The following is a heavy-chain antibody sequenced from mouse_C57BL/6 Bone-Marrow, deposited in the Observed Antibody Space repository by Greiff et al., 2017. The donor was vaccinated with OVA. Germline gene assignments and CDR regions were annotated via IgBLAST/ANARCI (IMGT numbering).Heavy chain of an antibody. CDR1: EYAFPSHD. V-gene: IGHV5-2*01. CDR3: ARRGDYVPFAY. CDR2: INSDGGST. D-gene: IGHD2-4*01. Sequence: EVKLQESGAGLVQPGASVKLSCKSNEYAFPSHDMSWVRKSPGKGLELVAAINSDGGSTYYPDTMERRIIISRDNTKKTLYRQLSSVGSEDTAWDYCARRGDYVPFAYWGQGTLVTVSA. J-gene: IGHJ3*01.